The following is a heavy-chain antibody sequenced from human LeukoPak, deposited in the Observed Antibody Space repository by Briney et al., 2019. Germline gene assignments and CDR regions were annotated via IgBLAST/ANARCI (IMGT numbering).Heavy chain of an antibody. CDR2: IFKTVATA. D-gene: IGHD3-16*01. CDR1: AFTFTANS. J-gene: IGHJ4*02. Sequence: GGSLRLSCAASAFTFTANSISCDRQPPGGGLEWVSTIFKTVATAPYADIVRGRFTVSRDNSKNTLALQMNSLRAEDTAIYYCAKLWGRHVWSFDYWGQGALVTVSS. CDR3: AKLWGRHVWSFDY. V-gene: IGHV3-23*01.